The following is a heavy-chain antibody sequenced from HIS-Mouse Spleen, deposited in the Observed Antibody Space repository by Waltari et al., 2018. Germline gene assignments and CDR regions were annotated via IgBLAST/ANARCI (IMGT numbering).Heavy chain of an antibody. J-gene: IGHJ4*02. D-gene: IGHD4-4*01. Sequence: QVQLVQSGAEVKKPGASVKGSCKASGYTFPSYATNAVRQATGQGLEWLGWMNPNSGNTGYAQKFQGRVTMTRNTSISTAYMGLSSLISEDTAVYYCARGHDYSNYFDYWGQGTLVTVSS. CDR2: MNPNSGNT. V-gene: IGHV1-8*01. CDR1: GYTFPSYA. CDR3: ARGHDYSNYFDY.